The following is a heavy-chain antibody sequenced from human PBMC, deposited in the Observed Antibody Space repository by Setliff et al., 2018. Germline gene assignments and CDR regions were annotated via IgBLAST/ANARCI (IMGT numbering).Heavy chain of an antibody. CDR1: GGSFSGYQ. CDR3: ARGSTMIQGVRLYYHGLDV. V-gene: IGHV4-34*01. J-gene: IGHJ6*02. CDR2: ISHSGST. D-gene: IGHD3-10*01. Sequence: SETLSLTCVVYGGSFSGYQWSWIRQTPGKGLEWIGEISHSGSTNYNPSLKSRVTISLDTSNNQFSLKLSSVTAADTAVYYCARGSTMIQGVRLYYHGLDVWGQGTTVTVSS.